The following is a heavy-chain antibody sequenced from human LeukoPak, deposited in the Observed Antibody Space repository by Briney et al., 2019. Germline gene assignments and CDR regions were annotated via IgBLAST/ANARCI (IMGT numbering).Heavy chain of an antibody. D-gene: IGHD2-2*01. Sequence: PGRSLRLSCAASGFAFSSYGMHWVRQAPGKGLEWVAVIWYDGSNKYYADSVKGRFHISRDNSKNTLYLQMNSLRAEDTAVYYCAKEKGQLLSYYSYYMDVWGKGTTVTVSS. CDR2: IWYDGSNK. CDR3: AKEKGQLLSYYSYYMDV. CDR1: GFAFSSYG. V-gene: IGHV3-33*06. J-gene: IGHJ6*03.